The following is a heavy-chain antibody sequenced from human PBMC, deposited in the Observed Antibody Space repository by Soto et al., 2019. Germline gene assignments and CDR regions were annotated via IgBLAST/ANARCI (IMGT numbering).Heavy chain of an antibody. Sequence: QVQVVESGGGVVQPGRSLRLSCAASGFTFSSNAMYWVRQAPGKGLEWVAVISYDGSNKYYADSAKGRFTISRDNSKNTLYLQVNRLRYEDTAVDYCASGIRSSGGYCISTGCHYHYGMDVWGQGTTVTVSS. CDR3: ASGIRSSGGYCISTGCHYHYGMDV. J-gene: IGHJ6*02. D-gene: IGHD2-2*01. V-gene: IGHV3-30-3*01. CDR1: GFTFSSNA. CDR2: ISYDGSNK.